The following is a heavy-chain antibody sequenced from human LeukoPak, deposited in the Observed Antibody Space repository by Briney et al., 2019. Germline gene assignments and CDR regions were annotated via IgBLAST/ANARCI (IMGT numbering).Heavy chain of an antibody. J-gene: IGHJ4*02. Sequence: GGSLRLSCAASGFTFSSYWMHWVRQAPGKELVWVSHISRDGSNTNYADSVKGRFTISRDNSKNTLYLQMNSLRAEDTAVYYCAKGTWEWLRLIDYWGQGTLVTVSS. CDR3: AKGTWEWLRLIDY. V-gene: IGHV3-74*01. CDR2: ISRDGSNT. D-gene: IGHD5-12*01. CDR1: GFTFSSYW.